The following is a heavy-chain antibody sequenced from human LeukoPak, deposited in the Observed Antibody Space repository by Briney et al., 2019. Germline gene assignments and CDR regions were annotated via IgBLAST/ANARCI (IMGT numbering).Heavy chain of an antibody. Sequence: PSQTLSLTCTVSGGSISSGDYYWSWIRQPPGKGLEWIGYIYYSGSTYYNPSLKSRVTISVDTSKNQFSLKLSSVTAADTAVYYCARGAYDFWSGYWFNWGQGTLVTVSS. CDR3: ARGAYDFWSGYWFN. V-gene: IGHV4-30-4*01. D-gene: IGHD3-3*01. CDR1: GGSISSGDYY. J-gene: IGHJ4*02. CDR2: IYYSGST.